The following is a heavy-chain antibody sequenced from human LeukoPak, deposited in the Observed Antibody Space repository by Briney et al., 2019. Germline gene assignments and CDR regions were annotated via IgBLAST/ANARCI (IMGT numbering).Heavy chain of an antibody. CDR3: ARPDARYFDWLLTG. V-gene: IGHV3-11*01. CDR1: GFTFSDYY. J-gene: IGHJ4*02. D-gene: IGHD3-9*01. CDR2: ISNSGSTI. Sequence: GGSLRLSCAASGFTFSDYYMYWIRQAPVKGLEWVSYISNSGSTISYADSVEGRFTISRDNSKNTLYLQMNSLRAEDTAVYYCARPDARYFDWLLTGWGQGTLVTVSS.